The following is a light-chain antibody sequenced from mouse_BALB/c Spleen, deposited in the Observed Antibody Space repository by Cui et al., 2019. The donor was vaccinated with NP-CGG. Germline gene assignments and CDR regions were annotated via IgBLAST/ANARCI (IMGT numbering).Light chain of an antibody. CDR3: ALWYSNHWV. V-gene: IGLV1*01. CDR1: TGAVTTSNY. Sequence: QAVVTHASALTSSLGETVTRSCRSSTGAVTTSNYANWVQEKPDHLFTGLIGGTNNRAPGVPARFSGSLIGDKAALTITGAQTEDETIYFCALWYSNHWVFGGGTKLTVL. J-gene: IGLJ1*01. CDR2: GTN.